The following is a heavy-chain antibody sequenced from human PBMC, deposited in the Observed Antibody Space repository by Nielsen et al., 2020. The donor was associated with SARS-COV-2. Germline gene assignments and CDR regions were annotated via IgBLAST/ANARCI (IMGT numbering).Heavy chain of an antibody. D-gene: IGHD2-21*02. CDR3: ARERLAVEAYCGGDCWGDAFDI. V-gene: IGHV1-69*06. J-gene: IGHJ3*02. CDR1: GGTFSSYA. CDR2: IIPIFGTA. Sequence: SVKVSCKASGGTFSSYAISWVRQAPGQGLEWMGGIIPIFGTANYAQKFQGRVTITADKSTSTAYMELSSLRSEDTAVYYCARERLAVEAYCGGDCWGDAFDIWGQGTMVTVSS.